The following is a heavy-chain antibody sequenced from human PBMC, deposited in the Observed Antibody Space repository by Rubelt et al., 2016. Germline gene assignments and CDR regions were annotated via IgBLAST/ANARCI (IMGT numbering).Heavy chain of an antibody. D-gene: IGHD3-16*01. J-gene: IGHJ4*02. Sequence: GRFTISRDNANNSLYLQMNGLRAEDTAVYYCARDGAGFDAWGQGSLVTVSS. V-gene: IGHV3-11*06. CDR3: ARDGAGFDA.